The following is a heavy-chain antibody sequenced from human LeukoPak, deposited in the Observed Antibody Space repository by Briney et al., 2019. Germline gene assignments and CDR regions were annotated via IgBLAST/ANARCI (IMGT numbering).Heavy chain of an antibody. J-gene: IGHJ4*02. V-gene: IGHV4-39*01. Sequence: PSETLSLTCTVSGGSISSSSYYWGWIRQPPGKGLEWIGSIYYSGSTYYNPSFKSRVTISVDTSKNQFSLKLSSVTAADTAVYYCVLRTVTSYSEGDYWGQGTLVTVSS. CDR2: IYYSGST. CDR1: GGSISSSSYY. CDR3: VLRTVTSYSEGDY. D-gene: IGHD4-17*01.